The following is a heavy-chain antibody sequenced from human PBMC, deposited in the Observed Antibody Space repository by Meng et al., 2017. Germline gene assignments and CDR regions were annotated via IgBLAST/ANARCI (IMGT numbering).Heavy chain of an antibody. Sequence: GESLKISCVASGFTFSGYWMGWVRQAPGKGLEWVANIKQDGSEMYYVDSVKDRFTISRDNAKNSLYVQMNSLRVEDTALYFCARERGSRQFDLWGRGTLVTVSS. CDR2: IKQDGSEM. D-gene: IGHD3-10*01. V-gene: IGHV3-7*01. CDR3: ARERGSRQFDL. CDR1: GFTFSGYW. J-gene: IGHJ2*01.